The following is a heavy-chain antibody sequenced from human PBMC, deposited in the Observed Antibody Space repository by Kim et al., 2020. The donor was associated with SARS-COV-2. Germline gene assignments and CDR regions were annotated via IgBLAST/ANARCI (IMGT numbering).Heavy chain of an antibody. Sequence: GGSLRLSCSASGFTFSSYAMHWVRQAPGKGLEYVSAISSNGGSTYYADSVKGRFTISRDNSKNTLYLQMSSLRAEDTAVYYCVKADCSGGSCYSLYGMDVWGQGTTVTVSS. CDR1: GFTFSSYA. CDR2: ISSNGGST. CDR3: VKADCSGGSCYSLYGMDV. V-gene: IGHV3-64D*09. J-gene: IGHJ6*02. D-gene: IGHD2-15*01.